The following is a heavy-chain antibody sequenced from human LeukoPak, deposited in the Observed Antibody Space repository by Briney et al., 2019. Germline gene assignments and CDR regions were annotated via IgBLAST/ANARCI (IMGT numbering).Heavy chain of an antibody. J-gene: IGHJ4*02. D-gene: IGHD6-13*01. CDR3: ARAGSSWLLDY. V-gene: IGHV4-31*03. CDR1: GGSISSGGYY. Sequence: SETLSLTCTVSGGSISSGGYYWSWIRQHPGKGLEWIGYIYYSGSTYYNPSLKSRVTISVDRSKNQFSLKLSSVTAADTAVYYCARAGSSWLLDYWGQGTLVTVSS. CDR2: IYYSGST.